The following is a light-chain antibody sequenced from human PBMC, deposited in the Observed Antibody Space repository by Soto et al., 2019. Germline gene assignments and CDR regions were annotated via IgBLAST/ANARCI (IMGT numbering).Light chain of an antibody. CDR3: QQYNSYSLT. Sequence: DIQMTQSPSTLSASVGDRVTITCRASQSISSRLAWYQQKPGQAPKILIYDASNLESGVPSRFSGSGSGTEFTLTISSLQPDDFATYYCQQYNSYSLTFGGGTKVEIK. J-gene: IGKJ4*01. V-gene: IGKV1-5*01. CDR1: QSISSR. CDR2: DAS.